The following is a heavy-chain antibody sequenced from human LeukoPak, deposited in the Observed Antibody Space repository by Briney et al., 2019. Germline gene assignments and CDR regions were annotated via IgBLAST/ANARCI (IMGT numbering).Heavy chain of an antibody. D-gene: IGHD6-19*01. V-gene: IGHV3-30*04. J-gene: IGHJ4*02. CDR1: GFTFSRYA. CDR2: ISFDGGNK. CDR3: ARGAPGIAVANLDY. Sequence: GRSLRLSCVASGFTFSRYAIHWVRQAPGQNVEWVAVISFDGGNKYYADSVKGRFTISRDNSKNTLYLQMNTLRVEDTAVYYCARGAPGIAVANLDYWGQGTLVTVSS.